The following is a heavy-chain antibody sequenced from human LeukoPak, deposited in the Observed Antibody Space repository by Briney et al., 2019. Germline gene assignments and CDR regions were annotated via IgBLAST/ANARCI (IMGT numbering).Heavy chain of an antibody. Sequence: QAGGSLRLSCAASGFTFSSYGMHWVRQAPGKGLEWVAVISYDGSNKYYADSVKGRFTISRDNSKNTLYLQMNSLRAEDTAVYYCAREAAAGMHIDYWGQGTLVTVSS. J-gene: IGHJ4*02. D-gene: IGHD6-13*01. CDR1: GFTFSSYG. CDR3: AREAAAGMHIDY. CDR2: ISYDGSNK. V-gene: IGHV3-30*19.